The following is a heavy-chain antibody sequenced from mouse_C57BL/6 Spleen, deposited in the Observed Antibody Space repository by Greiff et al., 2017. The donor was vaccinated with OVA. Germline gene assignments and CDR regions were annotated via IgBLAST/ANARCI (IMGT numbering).Heavy chain of an antibody. J-gene: IGHJ2*01. CDR2: ISDGGSYT. V-gene: IGHV5-4*01. Sequence: EVQRVESGGGLVKPGGSLKLSCAASGFTFSSYAMSWVRQTPEKRLEWVATISDGGSYTYYPDNVKGRFTISRDNAKNNLYLQMSHLKSEDTAMYYCARDRGSSFWYFDYWGQGTTRTVSS. CDR3: ARDRGSSFWYFDY. CDR1: GFTFSSYA. D-gene: IGHD1-1*01.